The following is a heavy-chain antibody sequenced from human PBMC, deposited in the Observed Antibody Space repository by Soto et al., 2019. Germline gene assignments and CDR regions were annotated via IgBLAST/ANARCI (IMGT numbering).Heavy chain of an antibody. CDR2: IYYSGST. Sequence: PSETLSLTCTVSGGSISSYYWSWIRQPPGKGLEWIGYIYYSGSTNYNPSLKSRVTISVDTSKNQFSLKLSSVTAADTAVYYCARGDGYSYFDYWGQGVPVTVSS. V-gene: IGHV4-59*01. CDR1: GGSISSYY. J-gene: IGHJ4*02. CDR3: ARGDGYSYFDY. D-gene: IGHD5-12*01.